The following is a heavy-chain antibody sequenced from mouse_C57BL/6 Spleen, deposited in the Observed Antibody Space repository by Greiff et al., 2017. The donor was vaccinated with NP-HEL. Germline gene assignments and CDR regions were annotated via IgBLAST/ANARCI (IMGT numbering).Heavy chain of an antibody. CDR3: ARAYYGSSYIYYAMDY. CDR2: LNPYNGGT. V-gene: IGHV1-19*01. J-gene: IGHJ4*01. CDR1: GYTFTDYY. D-gene: IGHD1-1*01. Sequence: VHVKQSGPVLVKPGASVKMSCKASGYTFTDYYMNWVKQSHGKSLQWIGVLNPYNGGTSYNQKFKGKATLTVDKSSSTAYMELNSLTSEDSAVYYCARAYYGSSYIYYAMDYWGQGTSVTVSS.